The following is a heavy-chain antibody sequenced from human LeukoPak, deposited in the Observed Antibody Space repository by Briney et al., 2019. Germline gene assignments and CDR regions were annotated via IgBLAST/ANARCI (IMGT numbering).Heavy chain of an antibody. CDR3: TRDFRIVVTDY. Sequence: GGSLRLSCAASGSTVSSNYMSWVRQAPGKGLEWVAVMSYGGANEYYADSVKGRFTISRDDSKNTLYLQMNSLRTEDTAIYYCTRDFRIVVTDYWGQGTLVTVSS. J-gene: IGHJ4*02. V-gene: IGHV3-30-3*01. CDR1: GSTVSSNY. CDR2: MSYGGANE. D-gene: IGHD1-26*01.